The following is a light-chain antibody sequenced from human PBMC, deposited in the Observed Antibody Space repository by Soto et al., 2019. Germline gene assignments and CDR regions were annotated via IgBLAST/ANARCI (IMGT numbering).Light chain of an antibody. V-gene: IGKV3-15*01. CDR1: QSISDT. CDR2: GAS. J-gene: IGKJ5*01. CDR3: QQYNNWPPIT. Sequence: EIVMTQSPATLSVSPGGRATLSCRASQSISDTLAWYQQKPGQAPRLLIHGASTRATGFPARFSGSGSGTDFTLTISSLRSEDLAVYYCQQYNNWPPITVGQGTRLEIK.